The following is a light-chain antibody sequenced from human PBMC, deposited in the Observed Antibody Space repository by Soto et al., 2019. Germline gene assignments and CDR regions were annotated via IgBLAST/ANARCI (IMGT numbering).Light chain of an antibody. CDR2: AAS. CDR1: QSLTNNY. CDR3: QQYGSSLPVT. Sequence: EIVLTQSPGTLSLSPGERATLSCRASQSLTNNYLAWYQQKPGQAPRLLIYAASSRATGIPDRFSGSGSETDFTLTISRLETEELAGYYCQQYGSSLPVTVGGGTNGEIK. J-gene: IGKJ4*01. V-gene: IGKV3-20*01.